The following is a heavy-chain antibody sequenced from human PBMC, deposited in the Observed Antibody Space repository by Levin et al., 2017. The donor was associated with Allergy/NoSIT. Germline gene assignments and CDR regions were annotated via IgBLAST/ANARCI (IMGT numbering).Heavy chain of an antibody. CDR3: ARASGVGYSYGYNYYDSSGYYYYFDY. D-gene: IGHD3-22*01. CDR1: GGSFSGYY. CDR2: INHSGST. Sequence: SQTLSLTCAVYGGSFSGYYWSWIRQPPGKGLEWIGEINHSGSTNYNPSLKSRVTISVDTSKNQFSLKLSSVTAADTAVYYCARASGVGYSYGYNYYDSSGYYYYFDYWGQGTLVTVSS. J-gene: IGHJ4*02. V-gene: IGHV4-34*01.